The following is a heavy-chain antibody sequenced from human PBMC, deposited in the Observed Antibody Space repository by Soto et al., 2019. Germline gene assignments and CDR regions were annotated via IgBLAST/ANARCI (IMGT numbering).Heavy chain of an antibody. V-gene: IGHV2-70*04. J-gene: IGHJ4*02. D-gene: IGHD2-15*01. CDR3: ARMFHCSGGRCPFDY. CDR2: IDWDDDK. Sequence: SGPTLVNPTHTLTLTCTFSGFSLSTSGMRVSWIRQPPGKALEWLARIDWDDDKFYNTSLRTRLTISKDSSKNQVVLTMTNMDPVATETYYCARMFHCSGGRCPFDYWGQGPLITVSS. CDR1: GFSLSTSGMR.